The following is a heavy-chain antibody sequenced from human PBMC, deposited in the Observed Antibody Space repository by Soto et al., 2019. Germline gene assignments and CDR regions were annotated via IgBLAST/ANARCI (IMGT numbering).Heavy chain of an antibody. V-gene: IGHV5-51*01. D-gene: IGHD4-17*01. CDR3: ARPANTVADHFDL. J-gene: IGHJ4*02. CDR1: EYTFTIYW. CDR2: IYPSDADT. Sequence: GESLKTSCQVSEYTFTIYWIGWVRQMPEKGLERMGIIYPSDADTRYSPSFQGQVTISADQSINAAYRQWDSLKASDTAIYYCARPANTVADHFDLWGQGTPVTVSS.